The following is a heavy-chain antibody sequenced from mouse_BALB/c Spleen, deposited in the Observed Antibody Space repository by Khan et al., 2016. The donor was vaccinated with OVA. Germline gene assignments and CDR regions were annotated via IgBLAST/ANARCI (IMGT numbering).Heavy chain of an antibody. V-gene: IGHV1-7*01. J-gene: IGHJ2*01. D-gene: IGHD1-1*01. CDR1: GYTFINYW. Sequence: QVQLQQSGAELAKPGASVKMSCKASGYTFINYWIIWVKQRPGQGLEWIGYINPSTGYTEYNQNFKDQATLTADKSSSTAYMQLSSLTSEDSVVYYCARRGLRWDFDYWGQGTTLTVSS. CDR2: INPSTGYT. CDR3: ARRGLRWDFDY.